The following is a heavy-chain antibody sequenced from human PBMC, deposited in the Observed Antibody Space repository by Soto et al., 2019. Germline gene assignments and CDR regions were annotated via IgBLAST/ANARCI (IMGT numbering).Heavy chain of an antibody. CDR3: AKDKYLDHDSRGYLFDY. CDR2: ISRYGDIT. V-gene: IGHV3-23*01. Sequence: EVQLLESGGDLIQPGGSLRLSCAASGFTFNIYAITWVRQAPGKGLEWVSAISRYGDITYYADSVEGRFTISRDNSKNTLYLQMNSLRAEDTAVYYCAKDKYLDHDSRGYLFDYWGQGTLVTVSS. CDR1: GFTFNIYA. D-gene: IGHD3-22*01. J-gene: IGHJ4*02.